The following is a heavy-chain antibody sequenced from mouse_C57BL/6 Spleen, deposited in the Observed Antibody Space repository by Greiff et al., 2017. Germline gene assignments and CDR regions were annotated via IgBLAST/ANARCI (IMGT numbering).Heavy chain of an antibody. CDR2: IYPGDGDT. V-gene: IGHV1-82*01. J-gene: IGHJ4*01. CDR3: ARSRQLRLPYAMDY. CDR1: GYAFSSSW. Sequence: QVQLQQSGPELVKPGASVKISCKASGYAFSSSWMNWVKQRPGKGLEWIGRIYPGDGDTNYNGKFKGKATLTADKSSSTAYMQLSSLTSEDSAVYFCARSRQLRLPYAMDYGGQGTSVTVSS. D-gene: IGHD3-2*02.